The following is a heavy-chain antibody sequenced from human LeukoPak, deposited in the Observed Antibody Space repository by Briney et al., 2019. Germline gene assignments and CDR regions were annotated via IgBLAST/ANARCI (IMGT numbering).Heavy chain of an antibody. J-gene: IGHJ4*02. CDR2: MNPNSGNT. Sequence: ASVKVSCKASGYTFTSYDINWVRQATGQGLEWMGWMNPNSGNTGYAQKFQGRVTMTRNTSISTAYMELSSLRSEDTAVYYCARRMTYGGYDIVLSDYWGQGTLVTVSS. V-gene: IGHV1-8*01. CDR3: ARRMTYGGYDIVLSDY. CDR1: GYTFTSYD. D-gene: IGHD5-12*01.